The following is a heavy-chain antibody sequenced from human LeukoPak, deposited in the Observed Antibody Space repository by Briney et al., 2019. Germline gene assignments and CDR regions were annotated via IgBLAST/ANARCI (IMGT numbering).Heavy chain of an antibody. CDR2: IWYDGSNK. CDR3: ARKPLSYSDYEVDY. CDR1: GSTFSSYG. J-gene: IGHJ4*02. D-gene: IGHD4-17*01. Sequence: PGRSLRLSCAASGSTFSSYGMHWVRQAPGKGLEWVAVIWYDGSNKYYADSVKGRFTISRDNSKNTLFLQMNSLRAEDTAVYYCARKPLSYSDYEVDYWGQGTLVTVSS. V-gene: IGHV3-33*01.